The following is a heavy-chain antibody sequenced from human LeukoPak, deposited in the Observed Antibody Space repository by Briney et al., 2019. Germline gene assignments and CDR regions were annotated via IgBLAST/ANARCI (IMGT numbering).Heavy chain of an antibody. J-gene: IGHJ6*03. CDR3: ASGAAGDDYYYYYYMDV. V-gene: IGHV1-2*02. Sequence: GASVKVSCKASGYTFTGYYMHWVRQAPGQGLEWMGWINPNSGGTNYAQKFQGRVTMTRDTSISTAYMELSRLRSDDTAVYYCASGAAGDDYYYYYYMDVWGKGTTVTVSS. CDR2: INPNSGGT. CDR1: GYTFTGYY. D-gene: IGHD6-13*01.